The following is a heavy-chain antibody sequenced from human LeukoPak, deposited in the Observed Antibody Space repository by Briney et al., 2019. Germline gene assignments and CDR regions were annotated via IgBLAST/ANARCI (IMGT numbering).Heavy chain of an antibody. V-gene: IGHV3-48*04. CDR3: ARAMSTFGGVRNYFDS. CDR2: VSISSGTI. Sequence: SGGSLRLSCAASGFTFSGHNMNWVRQAPGKGLEWISFVSISSGTIYYADSVNGRFRISRDNATLDLEMNSLRAEDTAVYYCARAMSTFGGVRNYFDSWGQGTLVTVSS. D-gene: IGHD3-16*01. CDR1: GFTFSGHN. J-gene: IGHJ4*02.